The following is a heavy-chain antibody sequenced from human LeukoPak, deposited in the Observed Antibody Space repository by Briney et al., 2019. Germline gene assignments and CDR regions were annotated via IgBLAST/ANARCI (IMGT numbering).Heavy chain of an antibody. CDR1: AFTFTDYY. CDR2: ISSSGTAI. CDR3: ARTISRGYFDY. Sequence: PGGSLRLSCAASAFTFTDYYMSWIRQAPGKGLEWISYISSSGTAISYPESVKGRSTISRDNAKNSLYLQMNSLRAEDTAVYYCARTISRGYFDYWGQGTLVTVSS. D-gene: IGHD3-3*01. V-gene: IGHV3-11*04. J-gene: IGHJ4*02.